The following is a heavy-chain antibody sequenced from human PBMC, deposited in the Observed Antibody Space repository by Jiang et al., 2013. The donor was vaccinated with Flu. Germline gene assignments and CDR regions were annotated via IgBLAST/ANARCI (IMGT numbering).Heavy chain of an antibody. V-gene: IGHV4-39*01. Sequence: SGSGLVKPSETLSLTCTVSGGSISSSSYYWGWIRQPPGKGLEWIGSIYYSGSTYYNPSLKSRVTISVDTSKNQFSLKLSSVTAADTAVYYCARQCRPGIAAAGTDYYYGMDVWGQGTTVTV. D-gene: IGHD6-13*01. CDR3: ARQCRPGIAAAGTDYYYGMDV. CDR1: GGSISSSSYY. J-gene: IGHJ6*02. CDR2: IYYSGST.